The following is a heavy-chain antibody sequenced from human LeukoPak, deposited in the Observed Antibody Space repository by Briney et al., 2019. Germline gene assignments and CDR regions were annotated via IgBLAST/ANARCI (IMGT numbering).Heavy chain of an antibody. Sequence: PGGSLRLSCAASGFTFSSYSMNWVRQAPGKGLEWVSYITSSGSYRYYADSVKGRFTISRDNAKNSLHLQMNSLRAEDTAVYFCARRNSDSSDSSGFDIWGQGTMVTVSS. CDR1: GFTFSSYS. D-gene: IGHD3-22*01. CDR3: ARRNSDSSDSSGFDI. CDR2: ITSSGSYR. J-gene: IGHJ3*02. V-gene: IGHV3-21*01.